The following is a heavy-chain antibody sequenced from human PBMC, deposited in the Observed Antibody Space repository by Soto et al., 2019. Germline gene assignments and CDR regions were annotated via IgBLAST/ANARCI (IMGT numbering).Heavy chain of an antibody. V-gene: IGHV4-34*01. CDR1: GWSFSGYY. CDR2: INHSGST. Sequence: XETLSLTCSVDGWSFSGYYWSWIRQPPGKGLDWIGEINHSGSTNYNPSLKSRVTISVDTSKNQFSLKLSSVTAADTAVYYCARVGKRYSYGRGVYSGYDLRAAGYYYYGMDAWGQGTTATVSS. J-gene: IGHJ6*02. CDR3: ARVGKRYSYGRGVYSGYDLRAAGYYYYGMDA. D-gene: IGHD5-12*01.